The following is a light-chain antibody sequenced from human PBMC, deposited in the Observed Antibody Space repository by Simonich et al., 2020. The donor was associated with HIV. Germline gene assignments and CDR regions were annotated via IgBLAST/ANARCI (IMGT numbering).Light chain of an antibody. CDR1: QSVSSRY. J-gene: IGKJ1*01. Sequence: EIVLTQSPGTLSLSPGERITLSCSASQSVSSRYLAWYQQKPGLSPRHLIYGASTRATDSPARFSASGSGTEFTLTISSMQSEDFAVYYCQQYKNWPRTFGQGTKVEIK. CDR3: QQYKNWPRT. CDR2: GAS. V-gene: IGKV3-15*01.